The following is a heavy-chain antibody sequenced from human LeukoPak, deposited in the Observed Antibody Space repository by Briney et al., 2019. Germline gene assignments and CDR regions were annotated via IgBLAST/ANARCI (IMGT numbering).Heavy chain of an antibody. CDR1: GGSISSSSYY. Sequence: SETLSLTCTVSGGSISSSSYYWGWIRQPPGKGLEWIGSIYYSGSTYYNPSLKSRVTISVDTSKNQFSLKLSSVTAADTAVYYCARKIRYYYGSGSYYNYYYYYMDVWGKGTTVTVSS. J-gene: IGHJ6*03. V-gene: IGHV4-39*01. CDR2: IYYSGST. D-gene: IGHD3-10*01. CDR3: ARKIRYYYGSGSYYNYYYYYMDV.